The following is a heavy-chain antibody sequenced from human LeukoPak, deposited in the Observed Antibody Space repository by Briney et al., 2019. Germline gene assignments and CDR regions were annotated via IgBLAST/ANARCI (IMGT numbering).Heavy chain of an antibody. CDR2: IKQDGSDK. Sequence: TGGSLRLSCAASGFPFSAYWMIWVRQALGKVLQWVASIKQDGSDKYDVDSVKGRVTISRDNAKNSLYLQMNSRRPEEPAVYYCARLYWGIGTCYSYYTAVCGKGTTVTVSS. D-gene: IGHD2-21*01. CDR1: GFPFSAYW. CDR3: ARLYWGIGTCYSYYTAV. J-gene: IGHJ6*03. V-gene: IGHV3-7*01.